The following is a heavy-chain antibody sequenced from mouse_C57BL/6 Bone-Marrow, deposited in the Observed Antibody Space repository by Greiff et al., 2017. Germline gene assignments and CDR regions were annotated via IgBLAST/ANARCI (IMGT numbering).Heavy chain of an antibody. V-gene: IGHV1-12*01. Sequence: SGAELVRPGASVKMSCKASGYTFTSYNMHWVKQTPRQGLEWVGAIYPGNGDTSYNQKFKGKATLTVDKSSSTAYMQLSSLTSEDSAVYFCARQGYGSSHWYFDVWGTGTTVTVFS. CDR1: GYTFTSYN. CDR3: ARQGYGSSHWYFDV. D-gene: IGHD1-1*01. J-gene: IGHJ1*03. CDR2: IYPGNGDT.